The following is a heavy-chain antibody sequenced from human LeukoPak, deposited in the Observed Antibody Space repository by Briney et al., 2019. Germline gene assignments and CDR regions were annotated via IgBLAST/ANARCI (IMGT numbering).Heavy chain of an antibody. V-gene: IGHV1-69*13. CDR1: GGTFSSYA. CDR3: TRDRYCSGGSWYSDDY. D-gene: IGHD2-15*01. Sequence: ASVKVSCKASGGTFSSYAISWVRQAPGQGLEWMGGIIPIFGTANYAQKFQGRVTITADESTSTAYMELSSLRSEDTAVYYCTRDRYCSGGSWYSDDYWGQGTLVTVSS. J-gene: IGHJ4*02. CDR2: IIPIFGTA.